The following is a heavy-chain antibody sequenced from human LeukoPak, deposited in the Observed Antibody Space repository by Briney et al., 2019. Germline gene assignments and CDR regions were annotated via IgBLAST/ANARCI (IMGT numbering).Heavy chain of an antibody. D-gene: IGHD3-22*01. CDR1: GGSFSGYY. V-gene: IGHV4-34*01. CDR2: INHSGST. J-gene: IGHJ3*02. Sequence: SETLSLTCAVYGGSFSGYYWSWIRQPPGKGLEWIGGINHSGSTNYNPSLKSRVTISVDTSKNQFSLKLSSVTAADTAVYYCARETRRITMIVVVITTGHDAFDIWGQGTMVTVSS. CDR3: ARETRRITMIVVVITTGHDAFDI.